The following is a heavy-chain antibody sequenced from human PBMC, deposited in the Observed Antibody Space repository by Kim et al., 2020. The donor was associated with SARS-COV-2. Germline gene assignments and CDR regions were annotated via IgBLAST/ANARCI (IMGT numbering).Heavy chain of an antibody. CDR2: IIPIFGTA. Sequence: SVKVSCKASGGTFSSYAISWVRQAPGQGLEWMGGIIPIFGTANYAQKFQGRVTITADESTSTAYMELSSLRSEDTAVYYCARDLGVGYCSSTSCYFDYWGQGTLVTVSS. D-gene: IGHD2-2*01. CDR1: GGTFSSYA. CDR3: ARDLGVGYCSSTSCYFDY. V-gene: IGHV1-69*13. J-gene: IGHJ4*02.